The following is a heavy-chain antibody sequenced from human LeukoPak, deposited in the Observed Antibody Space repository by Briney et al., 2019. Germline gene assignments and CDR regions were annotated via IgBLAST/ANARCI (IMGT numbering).Heavy chain of an antibody. D-gene: IGHD6-19*01. Sequence: GRSLRLSCAASGFTFSSYAMHWVRQAPGKGLEWVAVISHDGSNKYYADSVKGRFTISRDNSKNTLYLQMNSLRAEDTAVYYCASHRLAVAGLEIDYWGQGTLVTVSS. CDR3: ASHRLAVAGLEIDY. J-gene: IGHJ4*02. CDR2: ISHDGSNK. CDR1: GFTFSSYA. V-gene: IGHV3-30-3*01.